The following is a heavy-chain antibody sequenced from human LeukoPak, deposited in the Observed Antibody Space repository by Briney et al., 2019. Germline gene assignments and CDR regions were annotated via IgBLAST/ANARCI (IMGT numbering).Heavy chain of an antibody. Sequence: SETLSLTCTVSGGSISSYYCSWIRQPPGKGLEWIGYIYYSGSANYNPSLKSRVTISVDTSKNQFSLKLSSVTAADTAVYYCARSPFNRDEMAFDIWGHGTMVTVSS. V-gene: IGHV4-59*01. CDR1: GGSISSYY. J-gene: IGHJ3*02. CDR2: IYYSGSA. D-gene: IGHD2/OR15-2a*01. CDR3: ARSPFNRDEMAFDI.